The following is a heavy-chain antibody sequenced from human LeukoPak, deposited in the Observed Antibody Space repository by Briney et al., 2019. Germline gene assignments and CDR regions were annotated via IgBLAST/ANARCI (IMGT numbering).Heavy chain of an antibody. CDR1: GFTFSSYS. D-gene: IGHD6-19*01. CDR3: ARETQYSSGWYLEGGFDP. CDR2: ISSSSSYI. V-gene: IGHV3-21*01. J-gene: IGHJ5*02. Sequence: GGSLRLSCAASGFTFSSYSMKWVRQAPGKGLEWVSSISSSSSYIYYADSVKGRFTISRDNAKNSLYLQMNSLRAEDTAVYYCARETQYSSGWYLEGGFDPWGQGTLVTVSS.